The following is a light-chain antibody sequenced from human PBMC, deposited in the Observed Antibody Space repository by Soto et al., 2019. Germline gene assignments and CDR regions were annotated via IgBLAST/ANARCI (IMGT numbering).Light chain of an antibody. V-gene: IGLV2-11*01. CDR2: DVR. CDR3: CSYAGSNTFA. CDR1: SSDVGGYNY. Sequence: QSALTQPRSVSGSPGQSVTISCTGTSSDVGGYNYVSWYQQHPGKAPKLMIYDVRKRPSGVPDRFSGSKSDNTASLTISGLQADDEADYYCCSYAGSNTFAFGTGTKLTVL. J-gene: IGLJ1*01.